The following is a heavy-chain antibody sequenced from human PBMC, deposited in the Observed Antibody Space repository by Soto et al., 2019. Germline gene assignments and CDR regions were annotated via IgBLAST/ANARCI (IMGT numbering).Heavy chain of an antibody. J-gene: IGHJ3*02. CDR1: GFTLGDYE. Sequence: QVQLVESGGGLFQPGGSLRLSCAASGFTLGDYEMSWIRQAPGKGLEWVSVLSRSGNTIYYADSVKGRFSISSDNAKNSVVLKMKSLRVEDTAAYFCATSSGWYEADAFDIWGQGTVVTVSA. D-gene: IGHD6-19*01. CDR3: ATSSGWYEADAFDI. V-gene: IGHV3-11*01. CDR2: LSRSGNTI.